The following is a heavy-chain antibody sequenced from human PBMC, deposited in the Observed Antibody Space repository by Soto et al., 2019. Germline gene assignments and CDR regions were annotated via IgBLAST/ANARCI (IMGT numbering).Heavy chain of an antibody. Sequence: QITLNESGPTVVRPTETLTLTCRFSGFSLTTSGVGVGWIRQSPGKAPEWLARIYWDDDKRYSASLKSRLTITKGTSKDQVVLTVSDLDPTDTATYYCAHRVLRTVFGLVTTTAIYFDFWGQGTPVAVSS. CDR2: IYWDDDK. D-gene: IGHD3-3*01. CDR1: GFSLTTSGVG. CDR3: AHRVLRTVFGLVTTTAIYFDF. J-gene: IGHJ4*02. V-gene: IGHV2-5*02.